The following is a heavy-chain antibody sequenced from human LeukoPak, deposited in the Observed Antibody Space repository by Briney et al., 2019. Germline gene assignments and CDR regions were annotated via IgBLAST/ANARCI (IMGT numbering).Heavy chain of an antibody. V-gene: IGHV3-74*01. CDR2: INSHGSST. Sequence: GGSLRLSCAASGFTFSSYWMHWVRQAPGKGLVWVARINSHGSSTSYGVSVKGRFTISRGNAKNTLYLQMNNLRAEDTAVYYCARDEDVYFDYWGQGTLVTVSS. CDR3: ARDEDVYFDY. J-gene: IGHJ4*02. CDR1: GFTFSSYW.